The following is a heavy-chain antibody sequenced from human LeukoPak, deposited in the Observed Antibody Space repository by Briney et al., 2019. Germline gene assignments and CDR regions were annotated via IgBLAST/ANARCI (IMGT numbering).Heavy chain of an antibody. J-gene: IGHJ4*02. V-gene: IGHV3-66*01. Sequence: GGSLRLSCAASEFTFSSSAMSWVRQTPGKGLEWVSIIYSGGATFYADSVKGRFTISRESSKNTLWLQMNSLRAEDTAVYYCASGLTQIGGDWGQGTLVTVSS. D-gene: IGHD3-10*01. CDR3: ASGLTQIGGD. CDR1: EFTFSSSA. CDR2: IYSGGAT.